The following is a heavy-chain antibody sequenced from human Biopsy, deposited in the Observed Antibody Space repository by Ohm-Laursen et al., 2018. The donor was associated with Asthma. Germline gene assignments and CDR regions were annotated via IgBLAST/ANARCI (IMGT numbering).Heavy chain of an antibody. J-gene: IGHJ4*02. Sequence: TLSLTCAASGDSIDSGDYSWTWIRQSPGVGLEWIGYIYRNGDTYHNPTLKNRVTISIDRSKNQFSLRLRSVTAADTAVYYCARGWNCGGDCYSLDSWGQGTLVTVSS. CDR3: ARGWNCGGDCYSLDS. CDR2: IYRNGDT. CDR1: GDSIDSGDYS. V-gene: IGHV4-30-2*06. D-gene: IGHD2-21*02.